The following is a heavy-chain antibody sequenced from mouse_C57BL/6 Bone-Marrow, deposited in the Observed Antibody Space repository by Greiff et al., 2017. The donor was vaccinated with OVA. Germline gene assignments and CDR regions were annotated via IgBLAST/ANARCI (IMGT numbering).Heavy chain of an antibody. CDR3: APGSYDHGAMDY. Sequence: DVMLVESGGGLVKPGGSLKLSCAASGFTFSDYGMHWVRQAPEKGLEWVAYISSGSSTISYADTVKGRFTISSDNAKTTLFMQVTRLRSEDTAVYSCAPGSYDHGAMDYWGQGTSVTVSS. CDR1: GFTFSDYG. V-gene: IGHV5-17*01. CDR2: ISSGSSTI. D-gene: IGHD2-3*01. J-gene: IGHJ4*01.